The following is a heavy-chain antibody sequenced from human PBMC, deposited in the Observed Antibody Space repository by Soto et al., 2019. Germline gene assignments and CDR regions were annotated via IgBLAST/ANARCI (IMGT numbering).Heavy chain of an antibody. CDR2: ISSSGGST. CDR1: GFTFSSYA. Sequence: EVQLLESGGGLVQPGGSLRLSCAASGFTFSSYAMSWVRQAPGKGLEWVSTISSSGGSTHYADSVKGRFTISRDNSKKTLYLQMNSLRAEDTAVCYWAQFYGGNSAHTYAIDPWGQGTLVTVSS. CDR3: AQFYGGNSAHTYAIDP. D-gene: IGHD2-21*02. V-gene: IGHV3-23*01. J-gene: IGHJ5*02.